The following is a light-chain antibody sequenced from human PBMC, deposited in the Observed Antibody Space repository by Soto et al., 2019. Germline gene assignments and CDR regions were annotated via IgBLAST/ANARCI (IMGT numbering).Light chain of an antibody. V-gene: IGKV1-33*01. J-gene: IGKJ3*01. CDR1: QAIRNY. CDR3: QQYQNLSLT. CDR2: DAS. Sequence: DIQMPQSPSSLSASVGDRVTITCQASQAIRNYLYWYQQKPGKAPKLLIYDASNLETGVPSRFSGSGSGTDFTLTISSLEPEDIESYSCQQYQNLSLTFGLGMKVDI.